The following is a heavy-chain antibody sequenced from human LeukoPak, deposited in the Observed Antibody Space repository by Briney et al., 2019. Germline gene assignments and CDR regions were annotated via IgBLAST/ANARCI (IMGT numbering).Heavy chain of an antibody. CDR2: ISYDGSNK. CDR3: ARPNWNYAFDI. D-gene: IGHD1-1*01. J-gene: IGHJ3*02. CDR1: GFTFSSYA. Sequence: GGSLRLSCAASGFTFSSYAMHWVRQAPGKGLEWVAVISYDGSNKYYADSVKGRFTISRDNSKNTLYLQMNSLRAEDTAVYYCARPNWNYAFDIWGQGTMVTVSS. V-gene: IGHV3-30-3*01.